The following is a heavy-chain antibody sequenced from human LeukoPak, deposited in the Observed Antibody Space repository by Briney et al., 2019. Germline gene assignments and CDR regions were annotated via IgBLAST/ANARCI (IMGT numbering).Heavy chain of an antibody. D-gene: IGHD6-19*01. CDR2: LSDSGGSA. CDR3: AKLWDGQWLVNYYGMDD. Sequence: PGGSLRLSCAASGFTFSSYAMSWVRQTPGKGLEWVSVLSDSGGSAYYADSVKGRFTISRDNSKNTLYLQMNSLRAEDTAVYYCAKLWDGQWLVNYYGMDDWGQGTTVTVSS. CDR1: GFTFSSYA. J-gene: IGHJ6*02. V-gene: IGHV3-23*01.